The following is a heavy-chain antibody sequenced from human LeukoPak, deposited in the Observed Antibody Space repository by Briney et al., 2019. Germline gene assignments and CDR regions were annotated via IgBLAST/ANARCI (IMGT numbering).Heavy chain of an antibody. CDR1: GGSISSYY. CDR2: IYYSGST. D-gene: IGHD3-10*01. CDR3: ARSPAQLLWFGEDWFDP. J-gene: IGHJ5*02. V-gene: IGHV4-59*01. Sequence: SETLSLTCTVSGGSISSYYWSWIRQPPGKGLEWIGYIYYSGSTNYNPSLKSRVTMSVDTSKNQFSLKLSSVTAADTAVYYCARSPAQLLWFGEDWFDPWGQGTLVTVSS.